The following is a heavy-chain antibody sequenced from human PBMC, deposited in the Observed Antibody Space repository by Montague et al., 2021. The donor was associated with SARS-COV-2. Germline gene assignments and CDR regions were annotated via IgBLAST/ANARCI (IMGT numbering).Heavy chain of an antibody. Sequence: SLRLSCAASGFTFSSYSMNWVPQAPGKGLEWVSSIISSSSYLSYADSVKGRFTIPRDNAKNSLYLQMNSLRAEETAVYYCARDTTMDHNCFDPWGQGTLVTVSS. J-gene: IGHJ5*02. CDR3: ARDTTMDHNCFDP. D-gene: IGHD5-18*01. CDR1: GFTFSSYS. V-gene: IGHV3-21*01. CDR2: IISSSSYL.